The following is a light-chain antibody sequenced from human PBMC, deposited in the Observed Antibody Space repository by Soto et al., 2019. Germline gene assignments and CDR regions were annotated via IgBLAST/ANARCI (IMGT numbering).Light chain of an antibody. CDR1: QIISSY. V-gene: IGKV1-39*01. CDR2: AAS. CDR3: QQTYYTFLS. J-gene: IGKJ4*01. Sequence: DIQSSKSPASLSASVSARVTITCRASQIISSYLNWFQEKTEKAPNVLISAASSLQRGVPTMFRGSGSGTEFTLTINSLEPEDFATYYCQQTYYTFLSFGGGTKVDIK.